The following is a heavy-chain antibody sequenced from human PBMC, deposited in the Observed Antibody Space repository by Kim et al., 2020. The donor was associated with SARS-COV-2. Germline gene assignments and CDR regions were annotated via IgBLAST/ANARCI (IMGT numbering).Heavy chain of an antibody. CDR1: GGSISSSSYY. CDR2: IYYSGST. J-gene: IGHJ4*02. Sequence: SETLSLTCTVSGGSISSSSYYWGWIRQPPGKGQWIGSIYYSGSTYYNPSLKSRVTISVDTSKNQFSLKLSSVTAADTAVYYCAANEETGDQIDYWGQGTLVTVSS. D-gene: IGHD7-27*01. V-gene: IGHV4-39*07. CDR3: AANEETGDQIDY.